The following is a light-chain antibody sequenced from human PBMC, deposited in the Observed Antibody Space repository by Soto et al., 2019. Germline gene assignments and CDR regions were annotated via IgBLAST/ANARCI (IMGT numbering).Light chain of an antibody. Sequence: QSALTQPASVSGSPGQSITISCTGTSSDVGSYNLVSWYQQHPGKAPKLMIYEGSKRPSGVSNRFSGSKSGNTASLTISGLQAEDEADYYCCSYAAFEVVFGGGTKLTVL. J-gene: IGLJ2*01. CDR1: SSDVGSYNL. V-gene: IGLV2-23*01. CDR2: EGS. CDR3: CSYAAFEVV.